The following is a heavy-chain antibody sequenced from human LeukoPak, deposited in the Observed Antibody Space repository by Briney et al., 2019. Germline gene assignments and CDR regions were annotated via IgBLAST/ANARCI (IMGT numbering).Heavy chain of an antibody. CDR2: INPNSGGT. D-gene: IGHD6-19*01. J-gene: IGHJ3*02. CDR1: GDTFTSYY. V-gene: IGHV1-2*02. CDR3: AAVAGLGNAFDI. Sequence: GASVKVSCKASGDTFTSYYMHWVRQAPGQGLEWMGWINPNSGGTNYAQKFQGRVTTTRDTSISTAYMELSRLRSDDTAVYYCAAVAGLGNAFDIWGQGTMVTVSS.